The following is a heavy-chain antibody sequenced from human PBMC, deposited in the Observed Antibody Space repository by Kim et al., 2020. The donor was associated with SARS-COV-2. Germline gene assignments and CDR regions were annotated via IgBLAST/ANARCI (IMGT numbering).Heavy chain of an antibody. CDR1: GGSISSSSYY. CDR2: IYYSGST. Sequence: SETLSLTCTVSGGSISSSSYYWGWIRQPPGKGLEWIGSIYYSGSTYYNPSLKSRVTISVDTSKNQFSLKLSSVTAADTAVYYCARDGNGGFVGFGELLPWGYWGQGTLVTVSS. V-gene: IGHV4-39*07. D-gene: IGHD3-10*01. J-gene: IGHJ4*02. CDR3: ARDGNGGFVGFGELLPWGY.